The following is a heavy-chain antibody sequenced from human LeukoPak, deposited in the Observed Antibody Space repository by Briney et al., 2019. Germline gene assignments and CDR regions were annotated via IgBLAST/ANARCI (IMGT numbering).Heavy chain of an antibody. CDR3: ARDRGIDYYGSGSYYRHYYYYMDV. Sequence: ASVKVSCKASGYTFTGYYMHWVRQAIGQGLEWMGWINPNSGGTNYAQKFQGRVTMTRDTSISTAYMELSRLRSDDTAVYYCARDRGIDYYGSGSYYRHYYYYMDVWGKGTTVTVSS. J-gene: IGHJ6*03. CDR2: INPNSGGT. V-gene: IGHV1-2*02. D-gene: IGHD3-10*01. CDR1: GYTFTGYY.